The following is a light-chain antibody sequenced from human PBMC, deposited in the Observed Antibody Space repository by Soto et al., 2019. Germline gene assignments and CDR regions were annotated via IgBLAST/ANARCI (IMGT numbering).Light chain of an antibody. CDR2: KAS. J-gene: IGKJ1*01. Sequence: DIQMTQSPSSLSASVGDRVTITCRASQVIRNDLSWYQQKPGKAPKLLIYKASSLESGVPSRFSGSGSGTEFTLTISSLQPDDFATYYCQQYNSYWTFGQGTKVDIK. CDR1: QVIRND. V-gene: IGKV1-5*03. CDR3: QQYNSYWT.